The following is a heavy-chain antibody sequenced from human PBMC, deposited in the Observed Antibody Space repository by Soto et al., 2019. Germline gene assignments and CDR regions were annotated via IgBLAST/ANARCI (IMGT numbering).Heavy chain of an antibody. CDR1: GGSISSSSYY. D-gene: IGHD3-9*01. J-gene: IGHJ4*02. CDR3: ATRGDWLLPSS. Sequence: QLQLQESGPGLVKPSETLSLTCTVSGGSISSSSYYWGWIRQPPGKGLEWIGSIYYSGSTYYNPSLKSRVTISVDTSKNQFSLKLSSVTAADTAVYYCATRGDWLLPSSWGQGTLVTVSS. CDR2: IYYSGST. V-gene: IGHV4-39*01.